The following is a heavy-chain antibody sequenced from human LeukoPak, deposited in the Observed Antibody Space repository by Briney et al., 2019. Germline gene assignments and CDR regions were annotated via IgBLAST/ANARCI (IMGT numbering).Heavy chain of an antibody. CDR1: GFTFSSYA. Sequence: GGSLRLSCAASGFTFSSYAMHWVRQAPGKGLEWVAVISYDGSNKYYADSVKGRFTISRDNAENSLYLQMNSLRAEDMALYYCAKDSGYSSGGYFDYWGQGTLVTVSS. V-gene: IGHV3-30*04. CDR3: AKDSGYSSGGYFDY. CDR2: ISYDGSNK. D-gene: IGHD6-19*01. J-gene: IGHJ4*02.